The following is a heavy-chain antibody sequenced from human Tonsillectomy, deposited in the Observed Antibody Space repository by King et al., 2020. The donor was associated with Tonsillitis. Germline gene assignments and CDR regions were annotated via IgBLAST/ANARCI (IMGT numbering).Heavy chain of an antibody. J-gene: IGHJ4*02. CDR2: ISDSGANT. CDR3: ATPTVMEF. V-gene: IGHV3-23*04. D-gene: IGHD4-11*01. CDR1: GFTFSSYS. Sequence: VQLVESGGGLVRPGGSLRLSCAASGFTFSSYSMTWVRQAPGKGLEWVSVISDSGANTNYADSVKGRFTISRDNSKNTLYLEMNSLRAEDTAVYYCATPTVMEFWGQGTLVTVSP.